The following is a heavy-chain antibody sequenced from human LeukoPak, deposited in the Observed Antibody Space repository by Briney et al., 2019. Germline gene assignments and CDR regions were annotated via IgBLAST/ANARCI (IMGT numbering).Heavy chain of an antibody. J-gene: IGHJ5*01. CDR2: IKPNSGGT. CDR3: ARTTYSSGWFDY. D-gene: IGHD6-19*01. V-gene: IGHV1-2*02. CDR1: GYTFTGYY. Sequence: ASVTVSCKASGYTFTGYYRHWVRQAPGQGLEWMGWIKPNSGGTNYAQKFQGRVTMTRDTSVSTAYMELSRLRSDDTAVYYCARTTYSSGWFDYWGQGTLVTVSS.